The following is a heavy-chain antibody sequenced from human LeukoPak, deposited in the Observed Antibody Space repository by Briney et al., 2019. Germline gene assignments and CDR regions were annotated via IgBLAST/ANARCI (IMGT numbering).Heavy chain of an antibody. V-gene: IGHV4-39*07. CDR3: ARVERWLQFPY. CDR2: IYYSGST. D-gene: IGHD5-24*01. J-gene: IGHJ4*02. CDR1: GGSISSSSYY. Sequence: MASETLSLTCTVSGGSISSSSYYWGWIRQPPGKGLEWIGSIYYSGSTYYNPSLKSRVTISVDTSKNQFSLKLSSVTAADTAVYYCARVERWLQFPYWGQGTLVTVSS.